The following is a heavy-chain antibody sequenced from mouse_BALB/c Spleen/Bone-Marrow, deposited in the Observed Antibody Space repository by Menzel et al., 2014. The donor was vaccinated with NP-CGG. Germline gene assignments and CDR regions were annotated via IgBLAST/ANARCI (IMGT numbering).Heavy chain of an antibody. J-gene: IGHJ2*01. V-gene: IGHV1-62-2*01. CDR2: FYPGSGSI. CDR1: GYTFTEYI. D-gene: IGHD2-3*01. Sequence: QVQLQQPGAGLVKPGASVKLSCKASGYTFTEYIIHWVKQRSGQGLEWIGWFYPGSGSIKYNEKFKDKATLTADKSSSTVYMEHSRLTSEDSAVYFCARHEGGEMGFDYWGQGTTLTVSS. CDR3: ARHEGGEMGFDY.